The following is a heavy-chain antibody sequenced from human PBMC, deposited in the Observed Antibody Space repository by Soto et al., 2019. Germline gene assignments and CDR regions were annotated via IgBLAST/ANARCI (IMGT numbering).Heavy chain of an antibody. J-gene: IGHJ6*02. D-gene: IGHD6-13*01. CDR1: GYSFTSYW. CDR2: IDPSDSYT. V-gene: IGHV5-10-1*01. CDR3: ARRMSSSWYSGYYGMDV. Sequence: PGESLKISCKGSGYSFTSYWISWVRQMPGKGLEWMGRIDPSDSYTNYSPSFQGHVTISADKSISTAYLQWSSLKASDTAMYYCARRMSSSWYSGYYGMDVWGQGTTVTVSS.